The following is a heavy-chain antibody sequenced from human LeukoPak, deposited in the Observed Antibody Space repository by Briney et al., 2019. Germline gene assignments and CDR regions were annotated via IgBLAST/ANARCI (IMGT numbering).Heavy chain of an antibody. CDR3: ARANGYCSSTSCYGLDY. J-gene: IGHJ4*02. V-gene: IGHV4-61*01. CDR1: GGSISSSSYY. D-gene: IGHD2-2*03. CDR2: IYYSGST. Sequence: SETLSLTCTVSGGSISSSSYYWSWIRQPPGKGLEWIGYIYYSGSTNYNPSLKSRVTISVDTSKNQFSLKLSSVTAADTAVYYCARANGYCSSTSCYGLDYWGQGTLVTVSS.